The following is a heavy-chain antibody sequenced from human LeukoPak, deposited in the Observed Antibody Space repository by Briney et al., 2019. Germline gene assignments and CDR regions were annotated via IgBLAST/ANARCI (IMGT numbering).Heavy chain of an antibody. CDR1: GYTFTSYA. CDR3: AREQELLWFGELLPQHPRHFDY. Sequence: GASVKVSCKASGYTFTSYAMNWVRQAPGQGLEWMGWINTNTGNPTYAQGFTGRFVFSLDTSVSTAYLQISSLKAEDTAVYYCAREQELLWFGELLPQHPRHFDYWGQGTLVTVSS. J-gene: IGHJ4*02. D-gene: IGHD3-10*01. CDR2: INTNTGNP. V-gene: IGHV7-4-1*02.